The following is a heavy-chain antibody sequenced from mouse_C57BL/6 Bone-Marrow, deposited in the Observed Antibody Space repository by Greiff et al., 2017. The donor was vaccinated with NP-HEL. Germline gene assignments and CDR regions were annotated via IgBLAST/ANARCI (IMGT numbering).Heavy chain of an antibody. V-gene: IGHV1-62-2*01. Sequence: QVQLQQSGAELVKPGASVKLSCKASGYTFTEYTIHWVKQRSGQGLEWIGWFYPGSGSIKYNEKFKDKATLTADKSSSTVYMELSRLTSEDSAVYFCARHGSPNYYGSSYWYFDVWGTGTTVTVSS. CDR3: ARHGSPNYYGSSYWYFDV. CDR2: FYPGSGSI. D-gene: IGHD1-1*01. CDR1: GYTFTEYT. J-gene: IGHJ1*03.